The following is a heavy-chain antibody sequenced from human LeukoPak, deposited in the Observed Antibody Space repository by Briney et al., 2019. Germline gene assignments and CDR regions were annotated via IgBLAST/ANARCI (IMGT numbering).Heavy chain of an antibody. V-gene: IGHV3-9*01. CDR2: ISWNSGSI. CDR1: RFTFDDYA. Sequence: PGGSLRLSCAASRFTFDDYAMHWVRQAPGKGLEWVSGISWNSGSIDYADSVKGRFTISRDNSKNTVYLRINSLRTEDTALYYCAKDNPLDYWGQGTLVIVSS. J-gene: IGHJ4*02. CDR3: AKDNPLDY.